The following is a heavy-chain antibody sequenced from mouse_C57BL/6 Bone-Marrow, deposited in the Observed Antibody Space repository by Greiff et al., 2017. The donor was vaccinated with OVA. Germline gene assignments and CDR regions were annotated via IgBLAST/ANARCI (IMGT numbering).Heavy chain of an antibody. Sequence: VQLQQPGAELVKPGASVKLSCKASGYTFTSYWMHWVKQRPGQGLEWIGMIHPNSGSTNYNEKFKSKATLTVDKSSSTAYMQRSSLTSEDSAVYYCARSGYYGLWYFDVWGTGTTVTVSS. D-gene: IGHD1-2*01. CDR1: GYTFTSYW. CDR3: ARSGYYGLWYFDV. J-gene: IGHJ1*03. V-gene: IGHV1-64*01. CDR2: IHPNSGST.